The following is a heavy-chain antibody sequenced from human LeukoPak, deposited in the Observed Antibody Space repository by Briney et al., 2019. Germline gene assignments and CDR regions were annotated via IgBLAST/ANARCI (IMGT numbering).Heavy chain of an antibody. CDR3: ARGEAAAISFYFYYYMDV. D-gene: IGHD6-13*01. V-gene: IGHV6-1*01. CDR1: GDSVSSNSAT. Sequence: SQTLSLTCAISGDSVSSNSATWNWVRQSPSRGLEWLGRTYYRSKWYSDYALSLTSRITISPDTSRNQFSLQLKSVTPEDTAIYYCARGEAAAISFYFYYYMDVWDKRTTVTVPS. CDR2: TYYRSKWYS. J-gene: IGHJ6*03.